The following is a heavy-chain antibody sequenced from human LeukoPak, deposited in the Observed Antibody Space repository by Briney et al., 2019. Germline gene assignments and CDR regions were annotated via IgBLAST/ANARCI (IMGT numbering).Heavy chain of an antibody. D-gene: IGHD6-25*01. CDR1: GYTFTGYY. Sequence: ASVKVSCKASGYTFTGYYMQWVRQAPGQGLEWMGWINTNSGGTNYAQKFQGRVTMTRDTSISKAYMELSRLRSDDTAVYFCARDHCVSSGCYEDYYYGMDVWGRGTTVTVSS. J-gene: IGHJ6*02. CDR3: ARDHCVSSGCYEDYYYGMDV. CDR2: INTNSGGT. V-gene: IGHV1-2*02.